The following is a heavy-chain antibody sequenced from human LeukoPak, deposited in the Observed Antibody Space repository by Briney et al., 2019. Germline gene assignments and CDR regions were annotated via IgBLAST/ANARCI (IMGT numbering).Heavy chain of an antibody. V-gene: IGHV1-18*01. CDR2: ISAYNGNT. J-gene: IGHJ5*02. CDR1: GYTFTSYG. CDR3: AREIEYCTNGVCFPWFDP. D-gene: IGHD2-8*01. Sequence: ASVKVSCKASGYTFTSYGISWVRQAPGQGLEWMGCISAYNGNTNYAQKLQGRVTMTTDTSTSTAYVELRSLRSDDTAVYYCAREIEYCTNGVCFPWFDPWGQGTLVTVSS.